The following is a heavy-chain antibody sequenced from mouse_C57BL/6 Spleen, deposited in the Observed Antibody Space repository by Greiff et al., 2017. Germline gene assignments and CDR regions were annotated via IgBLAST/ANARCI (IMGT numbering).Heavy chain of an antibody. D-gene: IGHD4-1*01. V-gene: IGHV1-82*01. CDR1: GYAFSSSW. CDR3: AREEKLGPFDY. Sequence: QVQLQQSGPELVKPGASVKISCKASGYAFSSSWMNWVKQRPGKGLEWIGRIYPGDGDTNYNEKFKSKATLTVDKSSSTAYMQLSSLTSEDSAVYYCAREEKLGPFDYWGQGTTLTVSS. J-gene: IGHJ2*01. CDR2: IYPGDGDT.